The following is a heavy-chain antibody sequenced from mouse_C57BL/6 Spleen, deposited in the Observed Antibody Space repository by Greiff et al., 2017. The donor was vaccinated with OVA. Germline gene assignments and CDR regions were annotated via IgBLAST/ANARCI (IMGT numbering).Heavy chain of an antibody. D-gene: IGHD2-3*01. CDR3: ARRGVTTSSWYFDV. Sequence: QVQLKESGAELMKPGASVKLSCKATGYTFTGYWLEWVKQRHGHGLEWIGEILTGSGRTNYHEKFKGKGTFTADTSSNTAYMQLSSLTTEDSAIYYCARRGVTTSSWYFDVWGTGTTVTVSS. CDR2: ILTGSGRT. J-gene: IGHJ1*03. V-gene: IGHV1-9*01. CDR1: GYTFTGYW.